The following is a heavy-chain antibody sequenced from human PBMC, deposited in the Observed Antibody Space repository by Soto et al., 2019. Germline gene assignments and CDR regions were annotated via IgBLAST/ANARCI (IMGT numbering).Heavy chain of an antibody. V-gene: IGHV4-61*01. CDR1: GGSVSSGSYY. D-gene: IGHD3-10*01. CDR3: ARGGITMVRGSLDY. CDR2: IYYSGST. Sequence: QVQLQESGPGLVKPSETLSLTCTVSGGSVSSGSYYWSWIRQPPGKGLEWIGYIYYSGSTNYNPSLKSRVTISVDTSKNQFSLKLSSVTAADTAVYYCARGGITMVRGSLDYWGQGTLVTVSS. J-gene: IGHJ4*02.